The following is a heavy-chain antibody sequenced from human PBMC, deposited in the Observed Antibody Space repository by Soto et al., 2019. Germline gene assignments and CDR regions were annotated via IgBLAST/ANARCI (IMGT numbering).Heavy chain of an antibody. CDR1: GGSISSGGYY. D-gene: IGHD2-15*01. CDR2: IYYSGST. J-gene: IGHJ4*02. CDR3: ARDSGNCSGGSCYFDY. Sequence: SETLSLTCTVSGGSISSGGYYWSWIRQHPGKGLEWIGYIYYSGSTYYNPSLKSRVTISVDTSKNQFSLKLSSVTAADTAVYYCARDSGNCSGGSCYFDYWGQGTLVTVSS. V-gene: IGHV4-31*03.